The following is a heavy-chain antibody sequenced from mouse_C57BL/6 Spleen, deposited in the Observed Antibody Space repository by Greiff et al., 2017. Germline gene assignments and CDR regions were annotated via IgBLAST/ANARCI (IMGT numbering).Heavy chain of an antibody. CDR3: TRAGGGSYYFDY. CDR1: GFTFSSYA. D-gene: IGHD1-1*02. J-gene: IGHJ2*01. CDR2: ISSGGDYI. Sequence: EVQRVESGEGLVKPGGSLKLSCAASGFTFSSYAMSWVRQTPEKRLEWVAYISSGGDYIYYADTVKGRFTISRDNARNTLYLQMSSLKSEDTAMYYCTRAGGGSYYFDYWGQGTTLTVSS. V-gene: IGHV5-9-1*02.